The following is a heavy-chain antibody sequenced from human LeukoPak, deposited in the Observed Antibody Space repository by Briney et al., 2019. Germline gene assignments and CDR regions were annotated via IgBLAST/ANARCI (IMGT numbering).Heavy chain of an antibody. V-gene: IGHV3-9*01. D-gene: IGHD6-13*01. J-gene: IGHJ4*02. CDR2: ISWNSGSI. CDR1: GFTFDDYA. Sequence: PGGSLRLSCAASGFTFDDYAMHWVRQAPGKGLEWVSGISWNSGSIGYADSVKGRFTISRDNAKNSLYLQMNSLRAEDTAVYYCARVSSSSWHFDYWGQGTLVTVSS. CDR3: ARVSSSSWHFDY.